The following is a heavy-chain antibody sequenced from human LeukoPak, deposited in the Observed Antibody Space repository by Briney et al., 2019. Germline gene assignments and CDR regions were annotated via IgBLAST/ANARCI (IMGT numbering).Heavy chain of an antibody. J-gene: IGHJ4*02. Sequence: ASVKVSCKASGYTFTSYDINWVRQATGQGLEWMGGMNPNSGNTGYAQKFQGRVTMTRNTSISTAYMELRSLRSDDTAVYYCAIALYSYGYRSDLGYWGQGTLVTVSS. V-gene: IGHV1-8*01. CDR2: MNPNSGNT. CDR3: AIALYSYGYRSDLGY. D-gene: IGHD5-18*01. CDR1: GYTFTSYD.